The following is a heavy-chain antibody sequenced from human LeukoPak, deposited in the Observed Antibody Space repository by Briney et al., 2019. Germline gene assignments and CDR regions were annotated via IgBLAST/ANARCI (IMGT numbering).Heavy chain of an antibody. J-gene: IGHJ4*02. CDR2: ISGGGGST. CDR3: AGSYFDY. D-gene: IGHD2-15*01. V-gene: IGHV3-23*01. CDR1: GFTFSSYA. Sequence: PGGSLRLSCAASGFTFSSYAMSWVRQAPGKGLEWVSAISGGGGSTYYADSVEGRFTISRDNSKNTLYLQMDSLRAEDTAAYYCAGSYFDYWGQGTLVTVSS.